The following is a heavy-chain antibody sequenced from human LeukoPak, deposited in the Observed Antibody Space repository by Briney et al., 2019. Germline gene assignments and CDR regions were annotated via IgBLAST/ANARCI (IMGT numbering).Heavy chain of an antibody. V-gene: IGHV4-61*01. CDR3: ARVVITTSNDAFDI. CDR1: GGSISSSSYY. CDR2: IYYSGST. J-gene: IGHJ3*02. Sequence: SETLSLICTVSGGSISSSSYYWSWIRQPPGKGLEWIGYIYYSGSTNYNPSLKSRVTISVDTSKNQFSLKLSSVTAADTAVYYCARVVITTSNDAFDIWGQGTMVTVSS. D-gene: IGHD3-22*01.